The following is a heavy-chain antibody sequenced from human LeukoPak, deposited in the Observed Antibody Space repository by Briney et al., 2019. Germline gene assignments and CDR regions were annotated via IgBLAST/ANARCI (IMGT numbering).Heavy chain of an antibody. D-gene: IGHD6-13*01. CDR1: GFTFSDYY. J-gene: IGHJ5*02. CDR3: AREGIAEPDTNWFDP. CDR2: ISSSGSTI. Sequence: GGSLRLSCAASGFTFSDYYMSWIRQAPGKGLEWVSYISSSGSTIYYADSVKGRFTISRDNAKNSLYLQMNSLRAEDTAVYYCAREGIAEPDTNWFDPWGQGTLVTVSS. V-gene: IGHV3-11*04.